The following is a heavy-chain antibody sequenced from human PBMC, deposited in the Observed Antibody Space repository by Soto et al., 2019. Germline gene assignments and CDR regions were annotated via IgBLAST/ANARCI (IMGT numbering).Heavy chain of an antibody. D-gene: IGHD3-10*01. J-gene: IGHJ2*01. V-gene: IGHV4-34*02. CDR3: ARQWMVRDFDL. CDR2: VNHSGST. CDR1: GGSFNAYY. Sequence: QVQLQQWGAGLLKPSETLSLTCAVYGGSFNAYYWCWIRQPQGKELEWIGEVNHSGSTTYTPSIKSRVTIPVYPSTTHFTLKLSYMTAADTAVLYCARQWMVRDFDLWERATLFTFSS.